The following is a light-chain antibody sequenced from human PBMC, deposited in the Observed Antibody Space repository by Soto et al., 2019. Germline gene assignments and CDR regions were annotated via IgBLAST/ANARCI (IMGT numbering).Light chain of an antibody. V-gene: IGKV1-5*03. CDR2: KAS. J-gene: IGKJ1*01. CDR1: QSISSW. Sequence: DIQMTQSPSTLSGSVGDRVTITCRASQSISSWLAWYQQKPGKAPNLLIYKASSLESGVPSRFSGSGSGTEFTLTISSLQPDDFATYYCQQYNGYSAGTFGQGTKVDIK. CDR3: QQYNGYSAGT.